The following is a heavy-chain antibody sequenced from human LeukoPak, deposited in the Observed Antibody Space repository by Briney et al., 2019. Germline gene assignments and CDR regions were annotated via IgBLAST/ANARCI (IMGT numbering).Heavy chain of an antibody. V-gene: IGHV4-59*01. Sequence: SETLSLTCTVSGGSISSYYWSWIRQPPGKGLEWIGCIYYSGSTNYNPSLKSRVTISVDTSKNQFSLKLSSVTAADTAVYYCARGDYDFWSGYYTWFDYWGQGTLVTVSS. CDR2: IYYSGST. CDR3: ARGDYDFWSGYYTWFDY. D-gene: IGHD3-3*01. CDR1: GGSISSYY. J-gene: IGHJ4*02.